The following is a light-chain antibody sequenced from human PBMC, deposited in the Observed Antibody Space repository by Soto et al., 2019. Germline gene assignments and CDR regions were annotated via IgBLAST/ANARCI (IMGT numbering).Light chain of an antibody. J-gene: IGLJ2*01. CDR1: SSDVGSYNL. Sequence: QAVVTQPASVSGSPGQSITISCTGTSSDVGSYNLVSWYQQHPGKAPKLMIYEGTKRPSGVSNRFSGSKSGNTASLTISGLQAEDEADYYCCSYAGSRTHVVFGGGTKLTVL. CDR3: CSYAGSRTHVV. V-gene: IGLV2-23*01. CDR2: EGT.